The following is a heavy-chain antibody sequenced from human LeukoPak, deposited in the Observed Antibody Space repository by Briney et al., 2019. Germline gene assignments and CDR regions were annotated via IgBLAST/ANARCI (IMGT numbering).Heavy chain of an antibody. Sequence: PSETLSLTCTVSGGSITSGYNYWTWIRQPPGKGLEWIGYIYYSGSTYYNPSLKSRVTISVDTSKNQFSLKVSSVTAADTAVYYCARGSPLDWYFDLWGRGTLVSVSS. V-gene: IGHV4-30-4*01. CDR2: IYYSGST. J-gene: IGHJ2*01. CDR1: GGSITSGYNY. CDR3: ARGSPLDWYFDL.